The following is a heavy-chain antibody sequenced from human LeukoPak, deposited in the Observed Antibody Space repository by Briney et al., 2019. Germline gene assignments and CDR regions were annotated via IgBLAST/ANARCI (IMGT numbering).Heavy chain of an antibody. CDR2: INPNSGGT. V-gene: IGHV1-2*02. Sequence: ASVKVSCTASGYTFTSYDINWVRQATGQGLEWMGWINPNSGGTNYAQKFQGRVTMTRDTSITTAYMELSRLRSDDTAVYYCARRSSSWYDFNYWGQGTLVTVSS. CDR3: ARRSSSWYDFNY. D-gene: IGHD6-13*01. J-gene: IGHJ4*02. CDR1: GYTFTSYD.